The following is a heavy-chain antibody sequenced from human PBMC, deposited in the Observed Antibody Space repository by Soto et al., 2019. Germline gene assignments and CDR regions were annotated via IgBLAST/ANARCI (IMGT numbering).Heavy chain of an antibody. V-gene: IGHV4-34*01. J-gene: IGHJ3*02. Sequence: SETLSLTCAVYGGSFSGYYWSWIRQPPGKGLEWIGEINHSGSTNYNPSLKSRVTISVDTSKDQFSLKLSSVTAADTAVYYCAGATQYFFDSSGYPTGPHFAPDMWGQGTMVTVSS. CDR1: GGSFSGYY. CDR3: AGATQYFFDSSGYPTGPHFAPDM. D-gene: IGHD3-22*01. CDR2: INHSGST.